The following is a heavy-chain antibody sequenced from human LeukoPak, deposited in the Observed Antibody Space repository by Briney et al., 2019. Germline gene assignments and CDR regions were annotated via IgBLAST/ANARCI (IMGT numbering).Heavy chain of an antibody. D-gene: IGHD6-19*01. V-gene: IGHV3-13*01. CDR2: IGTAGDT. Sequence: GGSLRLSCAASGFTFSSYDMHWVRQATGKGLEWVSAIGTAGDTYYPGSVKGRFTISRENAKNSLYLQMNSLRAGDTAVYYCARGSGGSGWYHNWFDPWGQGTLVTVSS. J-gene: IGHJ5*02. CDR1: GFTFSSYD. CDR3: ARGSGGSGWYHNWFDP.